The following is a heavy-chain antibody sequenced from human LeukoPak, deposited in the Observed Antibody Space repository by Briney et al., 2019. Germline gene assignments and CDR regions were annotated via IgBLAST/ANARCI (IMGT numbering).Heavy chain of an antibody. CDR3: ASPRYCSSTSCYFGYDY. J-gene: IGHJ4*02. CDR1: GGSISSSSYY. D-gene: IGHD2-2*01. Sequence: PSETLSLTCTVSGGSISSSSYYWGWIRQPPGKGLEWIGSIYYSGSTYYNPSLKSRVTISVDTSKNQFSLKLSSVTAADTAVYYCASPRYCSSTSCYFGYDYWGRGTLVTVSS. V-gene: IGHV4-39*01. CDR2: IYYSGST.